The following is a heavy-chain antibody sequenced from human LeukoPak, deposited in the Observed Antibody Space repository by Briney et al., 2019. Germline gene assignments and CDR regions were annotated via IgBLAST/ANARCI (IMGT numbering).Heavy chain of an antibody. Sequence: GASVKVSCKASGGTFSSYAISWVRQAPGQGLEWMGWISAYNGNTNYAQKLQGRVTMTTDTSTSTAYMELRSLRSDDTAVYYCARDLSGGYYADYWGQGTLVTVSS. D-gene: IGHD3-22*01. CDR3: ARDLSGGYYADY. CDR2: ISAYNGNT. V-gene: IGHV1-18*01. J-gene: IGHJ4*02. CDR1: GGTFSSYA.